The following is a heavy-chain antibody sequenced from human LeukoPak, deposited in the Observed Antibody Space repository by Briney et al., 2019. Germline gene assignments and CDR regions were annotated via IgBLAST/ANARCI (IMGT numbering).Heavy chain of an antibody. CDR2: FSNSGST. V-gene: IGHV4-39*01. Sequence: PSETLSLTCAVSGGSIASSTYYWGWIRQPPGKGLEWLGTFSNSGSTFCGPSLRSRVTISVDTSKNLFSLELRIVTAADTAVYYCARQPFSGYDMSGAPSAWFDPWGQGTLVTVSS. CDR1: GGSIASSTYY. D-gene: IGHD3-22*01. CDR3: ARQPFSGYDMSGAPSAWFDP. J-gene: IGHJ5*02.